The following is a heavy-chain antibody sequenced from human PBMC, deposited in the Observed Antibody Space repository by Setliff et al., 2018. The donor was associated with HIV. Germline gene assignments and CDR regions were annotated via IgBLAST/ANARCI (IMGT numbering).Heavy chain of an antibody. J-gene: IGHJ4*01. CDR2: INPKSGGT. D-gene: IGHD3-22*01. V-gene: IGHV1-2*06. CDR3: TRGDSSGYFEY. CDR1: GYTFTGYY. Sequence: ASVKVSCKASGYTFTGYYMHWVRQAPGQGLEWMGRINPKSGGTKYAQKFQGRVTMTRDTSISTVYMELSRLRSDDTAVYYFTRGDSSGYFEYWGHGTLVTVSS.